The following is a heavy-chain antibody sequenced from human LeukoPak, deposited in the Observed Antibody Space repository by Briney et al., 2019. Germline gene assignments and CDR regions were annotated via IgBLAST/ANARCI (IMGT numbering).Heavy chain of an antibody. CDR1: GFTFSSYW. D-gene: IGHD5-12*01. J-gene: IGHJ4*02. Sequence: GGSLRLSCAASGFTFSSYWMSWVRQAPGKGLEWVANIKQDGSEKYYVDSVRGRFTISRDNAKNSLYLQMNSLRAEDTAVYYCAREYSGYDYDYWGQGTLVTVSS. CDR3: AREYSGYDYDY. CDR2: IKQDGSEK. V-gene: IGHV3-7*01.